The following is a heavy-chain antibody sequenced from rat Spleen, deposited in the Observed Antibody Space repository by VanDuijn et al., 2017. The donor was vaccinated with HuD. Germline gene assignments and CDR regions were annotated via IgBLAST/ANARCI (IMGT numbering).Heavy chain of an antibody. J-gene: IGHJ2*01. D-gene: IGHD1-2*01. CDR3: ARYSSYIYYFDY. CDR2: ISYCGNT. V-gene: IGHV3-1*01. CDR1: GHSITSSY. Sequence: EVQLQESGPGPVNVSESLSLPCSVTGHSITSSYRWNWIRKFPGNKLEWMGYISYCGNTSYNPSLKSRIPITRATSKNQFFLQLNSVTTEDTATYYCARYSSYIYYFDYWGQGVMVTVSS.